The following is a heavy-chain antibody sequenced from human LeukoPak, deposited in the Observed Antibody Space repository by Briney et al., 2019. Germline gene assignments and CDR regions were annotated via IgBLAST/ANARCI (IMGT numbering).Heavy chain of an antibody. J-gene: IGHJ6*04. V-gene: IGHV3-74*01. CDR3: ARDFDYYGSGSYLYYYYGMDV. D-gene: IGHD3-10*01. Sequence: GGSLRLSCAASGFTFSSYWMHWVRQAPGKGLVWVPRINSDGSSTSYADSVKGRFTISRDNAKNTLYLQMNGLRAEDTAVYYCARDFDYYGSGSYLYYYYGMDVWGKGTTVTVSS. CDR1: GFTFSSYW. CDR2: INSDGSST.